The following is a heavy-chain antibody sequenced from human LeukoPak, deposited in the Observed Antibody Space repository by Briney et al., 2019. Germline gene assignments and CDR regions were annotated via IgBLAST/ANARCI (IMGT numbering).Heavy chain of an antibody. CDR2: MSHSGST. CDR1: GDSFRAYY. D-gene: IGHD4-11*01. J-gene: IGHJ5*02. CDR3: ARGDYGNQRSNNWFDP. V-gene: IGHV4-34*01. Sequence: PSETLSRTCAVYGDSFRAYYRTWLRQAPGKGLKWIGEMSHSGSTNYNPSLKSRVTMSVDTSKNQFSLRLSSVTAADTAVYYCARGDYGNQRSNNWFDPWGQGTLVTVSS.